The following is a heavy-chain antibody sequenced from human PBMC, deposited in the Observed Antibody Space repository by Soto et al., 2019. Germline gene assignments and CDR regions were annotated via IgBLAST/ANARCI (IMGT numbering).Heavy chain of an antibody. CDR2: ISSSSSYI. D-gene: IGHD7-27*01. J-gene: IGHJ3*02. CDR1: GFTFSSYS. CDR3: ARGANWGLYHAFDI. V-gene: IGHV3-21*01. Sequence: EVQLVESGGGLVKPGGSLRLSCAASGFTFSSYSMNWVRQAPGKGLEWVSSISSSSSYIYYADSVKGRFTISRDNAKNSLYLQMNRLRAEDTAVYYCARGANWGLYHAFDIWGQGTMVTVSS.